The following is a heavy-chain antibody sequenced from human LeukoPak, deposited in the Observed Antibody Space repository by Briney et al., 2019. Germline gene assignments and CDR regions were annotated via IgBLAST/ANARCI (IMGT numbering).Heavy chain of an antibody. D-gene: IGHD2-15*01. J-gene: IGHJ4*02. Sequence: ASVKVSCKASGYTFTCYYMHWVRQAPGQGLEWMGWINPNSGGTNYAQKFQGRVTMTRDTSISTAYMELSRLRSDDTAVYYCASDPGGYCSGGSCYLTTGSDYWGQGTLVTVSS. CDR1: GYTFTCYY. CDR2: INPNSGGT. CDR3: ASDPGGYCSGGSCYLTTGSDY. V-gene: IGHV1-2*02.